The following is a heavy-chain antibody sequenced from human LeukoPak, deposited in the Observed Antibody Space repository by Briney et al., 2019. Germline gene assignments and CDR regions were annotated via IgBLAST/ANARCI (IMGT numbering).Heavy chain of an antibody. CDR2: IYYSGST. CDR1: GGSISSYY. CDR3: ARRPNGSGSYSIYFDY. D-gene: IGHD3-10*01. V-gene: IGHV4-59*08. Sequence: SETLSLTCTVSGGSISSYYWSWIRQPPGKGLEWIGYIYYSGSTNYNPSLKSRVTISVDTSKNQFSLKLSSVTAADTAVYYCARRPNGSGSYSIYFDYWGQGTLVTVSS. J-gene: IGHJ4*02.